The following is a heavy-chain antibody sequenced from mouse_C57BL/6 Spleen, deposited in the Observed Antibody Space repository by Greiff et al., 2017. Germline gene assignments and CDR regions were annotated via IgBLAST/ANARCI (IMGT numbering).Heavy chain of an antibody. CDR2: IDPSDSYT. V-gene: IGHV1-69*01. CDR1: GYTFTSYW. J-gene: IGHJ2*01. Sequence: QVQLQQPGAELVMPGASVKLSCKASGYTFTSYWMHWVKQRPGQGLEWIGEIDPSDSYTNYNQKFKGKSTLTVDKSSSTAYMQLSSLTSEDSAVYYCAASGNHFDYWGQGTTLTVSS. CDR3: AASGNHFDY. D-gene: IGHD2-1*01.